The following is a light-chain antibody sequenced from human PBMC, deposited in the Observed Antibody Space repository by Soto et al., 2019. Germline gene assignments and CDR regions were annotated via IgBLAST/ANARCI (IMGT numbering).Light chain of an antibody. V-gene: IGKV1-5*01. CDR2: DAS. Sequence: DIQMTQSPSTLSASVGDRVIITCRASQSISGGLAWYQQKPGKAPKLLIYDASSLQSGVPSRFSGSGSGTEFTLTISSLQPADFATYYCQQYNSYSGYTFGQGTKLEIK. CDR3: QQYNSYSGYT. J-gene: IGKJ2*01. CDR1: QSISGG.